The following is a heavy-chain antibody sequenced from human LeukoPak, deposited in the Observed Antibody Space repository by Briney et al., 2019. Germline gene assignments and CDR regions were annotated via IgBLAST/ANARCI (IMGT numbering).Heavy chain of an antibody. Sequence: SETLSLTCTVSGGSISSYYWRWIRQPPGKGLEWSGYIYYSGNTNYNPSLKSRVTISVDTSKNQFSLKLSSVTAADTAVYYCARDSMTTVTHDAFDIWGQGTMVTVSS. J-gene: IGHJ3*02. CDR2: IYYSGNT. V-gene: IGHV4-59*01. D-gene: IGHD4-17*01. CDR3: ARDSMTTVTHDAFDI. CDR1: GGSISSYY.